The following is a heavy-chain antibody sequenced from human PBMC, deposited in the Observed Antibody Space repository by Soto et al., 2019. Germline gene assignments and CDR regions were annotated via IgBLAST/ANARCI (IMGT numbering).Heavy chain of an antibody. CDR1: GFTFSSYW. J-gene: IGHJ4*02. CDR2: INSDGSIT. D-gene: IGHD3-16*02. CDR3: VRYPRSVGGSYRPDY. Sequence: GGSLRLSCAASGFTFSSYWMHWVRQVPEKGLVWVSRINSDGSITNYADAVKGRFTISRDNVKNTLYLQMNSLRAEDTAVYYCVRYPRSVGGSYRPDYWGQGTLVTAPQ. V-gene: IGHV3-74*01.